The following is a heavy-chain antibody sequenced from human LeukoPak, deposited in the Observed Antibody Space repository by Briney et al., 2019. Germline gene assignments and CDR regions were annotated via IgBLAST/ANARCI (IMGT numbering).Heavy chain of an antibody. CDR2: ISWNSGSI. CDR1: GFTFDDYA. V-gene: IGHV3-9*01. CDR3: AKATNLLCSSTSCYMGSFDY. D-gene: IGHD2-2*02. Sequence: GGSLRLSCAASGFTFDDYAMHWVRHAPGKGLEWVSGISWNSGSIGYADSVKGRFTISRDNAKNSLYLQMNSLRAEDTALYYCAKATNLLCSSTSCYMGSFDYWGQGTLVTVSS. J-gene: IGHJ4*02.